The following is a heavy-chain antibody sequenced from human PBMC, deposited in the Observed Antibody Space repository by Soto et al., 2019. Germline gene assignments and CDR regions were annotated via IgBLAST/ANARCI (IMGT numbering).Heavy chain of an antibody. CDR2: VYWDDDK. CDR3: AHRQAGYNSGWNEGYFDY. D-gene: IGHD6-19*01. J-gene: IGHJ4*02. Sequence: QITLKESGPTLVKPTETLTLTCTFSGFSLTTSGVGVGWISQPPGKALEWLAVVYWDDDKRYSPSLRSRLTITKDDSKNQVVLTMTNMDPVDTATYYCAHRQAGYNSGWNEGYFDYWGQGTLVAVSS. CDR1: GFSLTTSGVG. V-gene: IGHV2-5*02.